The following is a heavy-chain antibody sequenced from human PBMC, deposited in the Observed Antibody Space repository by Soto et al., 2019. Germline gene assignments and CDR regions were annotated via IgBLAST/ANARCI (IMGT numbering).Heavy chain of an antibody. V-gene: IGHV1-69*12. Sequence: QVQLVQSGAEVKKPGSSVNVSCKTSGGTFGNSAVTWVRQAPGQGLEWLGGIVPMFGTANYAQKFQGRVTITADESTSPAYMERNSLKTDDTAVYYCARDGDPQSAFWSGPLGGGRFDPWGQGTLVTVSS. J-gene: IGHJ5*02. CDR3: ARDGDPQSAFWSGPLGGGRFDP. CDR2: IVPMFGTA. CDR1: GGTFGNSA. D-gene: IGHD3-3*01.